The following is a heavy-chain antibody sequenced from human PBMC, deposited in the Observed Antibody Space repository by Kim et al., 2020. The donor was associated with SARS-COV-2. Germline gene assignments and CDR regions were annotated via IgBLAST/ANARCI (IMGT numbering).Heavy chain of an antibody. CDR2: IYPGDSDT. V-gene: IGHV5-51*01. Sequence: GESLKISCKGSGYSFTSYWIGWVRQMPGKGLEWMGIIYPGDSDTRYSPSFQGQVTISADKSISTAYLQWSSLKASDTAMYYCARHRGVNGGYPFPDYYYGMDVWGQGTTVTVSS. D-gene: IGHD2-8*01. J-gene: IGHJ6*02. CDR1: GYSFTSYW. CDR3: ARHRGVNGGYPFPDYYYGMDV.